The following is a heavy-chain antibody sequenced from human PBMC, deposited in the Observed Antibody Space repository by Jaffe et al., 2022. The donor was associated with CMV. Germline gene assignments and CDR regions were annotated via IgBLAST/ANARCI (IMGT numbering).Heavy chain of an antibody. D-gene: IGHD5-18*01. CDR3: AKLGGHNFGFPYFDH. Sequence: EVQLVESGGGLVQPGGSLRLTCAASGFTVSSNYMSWVRQAPGKGLEWVSFIHSGGRTYSADSVKGRFTISRDNSRNTLYLQMDSLTVEDTAVYYCAKLGGHNFGFPYFDHWGQGTLVTVSS. J-gene: IGHJ4*02. CDR1: GFTVSSNY. V-gene: IGHV3-66*01. CDR2: IHSGGRT.